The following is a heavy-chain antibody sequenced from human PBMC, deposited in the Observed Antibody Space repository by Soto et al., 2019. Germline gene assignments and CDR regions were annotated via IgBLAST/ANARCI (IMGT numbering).Heavy chain of an antibody. J-gene: IGHJ4*02. Sequence: ASVKVSFKASGYTFTRYYMPWVLQAPGQGLEWMGIINPSGGSTSYAQKFQGRVTISRDNSKNTLYLQMGSLRAEDMAVYYCARELNADGGRYFDYWGQGTPVTVSS. CDR1: GYTFTRYY. D-gene: IGHD2-15*01. CDR2: INPSGGST. V-gene: IGHV1-46*01. CDR3: ARELNADGGRYFDY.